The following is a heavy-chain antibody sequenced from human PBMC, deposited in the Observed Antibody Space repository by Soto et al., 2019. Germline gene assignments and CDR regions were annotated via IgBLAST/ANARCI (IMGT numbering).Heavy chain of an antibody. CDR3: AKDAVYNDGLWLMDS. Sequence: GGSLRLSCAASGFTISTFAMTWVRQAPGKGLESVCGMTGSGATIHYADSVRGRFTISKDNSKNVLFLQMDYLRDEDTAIYYCAKDAVYNDGLWLMDSWGQGTLVTVSS. J-gene: IGHJ4*02. V-gene: IGHV3-23*01. CDR1: GFTISTFA. D-gene: IGHD2-21*01. CDR2: MTGSGATI.